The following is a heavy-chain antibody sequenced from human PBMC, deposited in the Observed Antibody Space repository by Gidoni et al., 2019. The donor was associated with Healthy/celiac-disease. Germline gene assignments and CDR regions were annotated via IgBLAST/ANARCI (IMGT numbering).Heavy chain of an antibody. Sequence: QVQLVESGGGVVQPGRSLSLSCAASGFTFSSYGMHWVRQAPGKGLEWVAVISYDGSNKYYADSVKGRFTISRDNSKNTLYLQMNSLRAEDTAVYYCAKDLVVVPAAKYGMDVWGQGTTVTVSS. CDR2: ISYDGSNK. CDR3: AKDLVVVPAAKYGMDV. J-gene: IGHJ6*02. CDR1: GFTFSSYG. V-gene: IGHV3-30*18. D-gene: IGHD2-2*01.